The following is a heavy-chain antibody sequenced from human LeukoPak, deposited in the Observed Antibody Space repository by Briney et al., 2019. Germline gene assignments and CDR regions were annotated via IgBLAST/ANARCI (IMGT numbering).Heavy chain of an antibody. CDR1: GFTFSSYA. V-gene: IGHV3-23*01. CDR2: ICGSGGCT. CDR3: ARTRGSHPSPFDS. J-gene: IGHJ4*02. Sequence: GGSLRLSCAASGFTFSSYAMSWVRQAPGKGLEWVSLICGSGGCTYYADSVKGRFTISRDNSRNMVYLQMSSLRAEDTAVYYCARTRGSHPSPFDSWGQGTLVTVSS. D-gene: IGHD3-10*01.